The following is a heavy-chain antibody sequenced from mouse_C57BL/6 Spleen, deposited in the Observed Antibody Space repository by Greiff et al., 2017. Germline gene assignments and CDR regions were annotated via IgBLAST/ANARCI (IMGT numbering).Heavy chain of an antibody. CDR1: GFTFTNSC. J-gene: IGHJ1*03. Sequence: VQLQQPVAELVRPGASVKLSCTASGFTFTNSCMHWVNQRPKQGLEWIGRIDPSTGNTNYAPKFQGKATMTVDKSSNTAYLQLSSLPSEDTAIYYCARGGHFDVWGKGTTVTVSS. V-gene: IGHV14-3*01. CDR2: IDPSTGNT. CDR3: ARGGHFDV.